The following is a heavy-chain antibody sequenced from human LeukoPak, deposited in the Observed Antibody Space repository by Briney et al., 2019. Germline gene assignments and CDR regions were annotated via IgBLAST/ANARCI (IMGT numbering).Heavy chain of an antibody. D-gene: IGHD3-3*01. J-gene: IGHJ3*02. CDR3: VRTYDFGRGPPGDAFDN. V-gene: IGHV3-48*01. Sequence: GGSLRLSCAASGFTFSSYGMHWVRQAPGKGPEWVSYIDARSGITYYADSVQGRFAISRDNAKESVFLQMNSLRADDTAVYYCVRTYDFGRGPPGDAFDNWGPGTSVIVSS. CDR1: GFTFSSYG. CDR2: IDARSGIT.